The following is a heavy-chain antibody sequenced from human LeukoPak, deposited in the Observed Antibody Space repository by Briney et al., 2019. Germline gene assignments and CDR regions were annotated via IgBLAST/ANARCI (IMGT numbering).Heavy chain of an antibody. CDR3: ARGVWFGELFQRATYYYYYYMDV. CDR2: SSAYNGNT. D-gene: IGHD3-10*01. Sequence: ASVKVSCKASGYTFTSYGISWVRQAPGQGLEWMGWSSAYNGNTNYAQKLQGRVTISVDTSKNQFSLKLSSVTAADTAVYYCARGVWFGELFQRATYYYYYYMDVWGKGTTVTISS. CDR1: GYTFTSYG. V-gene: IGHV1-18*01. J-gene: IGHJ6*03.